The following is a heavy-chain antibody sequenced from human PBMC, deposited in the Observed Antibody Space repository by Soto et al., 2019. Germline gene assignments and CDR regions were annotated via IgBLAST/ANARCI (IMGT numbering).Heavy chain of an antibody. CDR2: ISSSSSTI. CDR1: GFTFSSYS. CDR3: VRGLAGTSDY. V-gene: IGHV3-48*01. Sequence: GGSLRLSCAASGFTFSSYSMNWVRQAPGKGLEWVSYISSSSSTIYYADSVKGRFTISRDNAKNTLYPQMNSLRAEDTAVYYCVRGLAGTSDYWGRGTLVTVSS. J-gene: IGHJ4*02. D-gene: IGHD6-13*01.